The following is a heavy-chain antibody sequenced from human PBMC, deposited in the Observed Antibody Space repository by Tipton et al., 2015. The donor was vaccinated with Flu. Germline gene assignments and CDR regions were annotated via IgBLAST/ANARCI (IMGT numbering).Heavy chain of an antibody. Sequence: LRLSCTVSGGSISSDGYYWNWIRQHPGKGLEWIGYIYYSGSTYYNPSLKSRVTISVDTSRNQFSLKLSSVTAADTAVYYCAKEGPSWYFDLWAVAPWSLSPQ. CDR1: GGSISSDGYY. CDR2: IYYSGST. CDR3: AKEGPSWYFDL. J-gene: IGHJ2*01. V-gene: IGHV4-31*02.